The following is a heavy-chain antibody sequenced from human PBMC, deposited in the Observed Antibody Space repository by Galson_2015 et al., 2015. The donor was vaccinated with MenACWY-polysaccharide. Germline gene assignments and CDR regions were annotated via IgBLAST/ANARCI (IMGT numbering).Heavy chain of an antibody. D-gene: IGHD3-22*01. V-gene: IGHV1-69*04. CDR3: ARDAESHDSSGYFYRY. CDR2: IVPILDIA. CDR1: GATFSDYA. J-gene: IGHJ4*02. Sequence: SVKVSCKASGATFSDYAIGWVRQAPGQGLEWMGRIVPILDIADYAQKFQGRVTITADKSTSTAYMQLNSLSSEDTAVYYRARDAESHDSSGYFYRYWGQGTLVTVSS.